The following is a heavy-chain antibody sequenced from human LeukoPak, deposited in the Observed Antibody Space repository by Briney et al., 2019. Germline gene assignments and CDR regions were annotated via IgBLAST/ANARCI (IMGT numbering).Heavy chain of an antibody. CDR3: AKESDAFDI. J-gene: IGHJ3*02. V-gene: IGHV3-30*18. Sequence: GGSLRLSCAASGFTFSTYAMHWVRQAPGKGLEWVALISYDGSNKYYADSVKGRFTISRDNSKNTLYLQMNSLRVEDTAVYYCAKESDAFDIWGQGTMVTVS. CDR2: ISYDGSNK. CDR1: GFTFSTYA.